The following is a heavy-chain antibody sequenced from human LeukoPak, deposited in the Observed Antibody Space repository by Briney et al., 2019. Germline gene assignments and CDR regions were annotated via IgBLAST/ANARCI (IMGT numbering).Heavy chain of an antibody. CDR2: IYTSGST. Sequence: PSETLSLTCTVSGNSISSGDNYWSWIRQPAGKGLEWIGRIYTSGSTNYNPSLRSRVTISVDTSKNQFSLKLSSVTAADTAVYYCARYYYDSRGYAIYYYYMDVWGKGTTVTISS. CDR3: ARYYYDSRGYAIYYYYMDV. J-gene: IGHJ6*03. D-gene: IGHD3-22*01. CDR1: GNSISSGDNY. V-gene: IGHV4-61*02.